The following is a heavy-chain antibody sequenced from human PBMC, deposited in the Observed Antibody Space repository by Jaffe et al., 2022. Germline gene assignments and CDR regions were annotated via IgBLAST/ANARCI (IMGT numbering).Heavy chain of an antibody. CDR1: GGSISSYY. J-gene: IGHJ4*02. Sequence: QVQLQESGPGLVKPSETLSLTCTVSGGSISSYYWSWIRQPPGKGLEWIGYIYYSGSTNYNPSLKSRVTISVDTSKNQFSLKLSSVTAADTAVYYCARAAGVDPGDYWGQGTLVTVSS. CDR3: ARAAGVDPGDY. V-gene: IGHV4-59*01. CDR2: IYYSGST. D-gene: IGHD2-15*01.